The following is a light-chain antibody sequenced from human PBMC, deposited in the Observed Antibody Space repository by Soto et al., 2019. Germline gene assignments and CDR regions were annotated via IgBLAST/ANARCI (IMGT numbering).Light chain of an antibody. J-gene: IGKJ2*01. CDR1: QSISSW. V-gene: IGKV1-5*01. CDR2: DAS. Sequence: DIQMTQSPSTLSASVGDRVTITCRASQSISSWLAWYHQKPGKAPKLLIYDASSLESGVPSRFSGSGSGTEFTLTISSLQPDDFATYYCQQYNSYSPTFVQGTKMEIK. CDR3: QQYNSYSPT.